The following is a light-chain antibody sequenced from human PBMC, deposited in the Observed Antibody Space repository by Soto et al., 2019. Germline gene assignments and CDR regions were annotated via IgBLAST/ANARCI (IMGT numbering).Light chain of an antibody. V-gene: IGKV3-20*01. CDR2: GAS. Sequence: EIVLTQSPGTLSLSPGERATLSCRASQSVSSSYLAWYQQKPGQAPRLLIYGASSRATGIPDRFSGSGSGTHFPLTLSTLEPGEFAVYYCQQYGSSPSTFGPGTKVDIK. J-gene: IGKJ3*01. CDR1: QSVSSSY. CDR3: QQYGSSPST.